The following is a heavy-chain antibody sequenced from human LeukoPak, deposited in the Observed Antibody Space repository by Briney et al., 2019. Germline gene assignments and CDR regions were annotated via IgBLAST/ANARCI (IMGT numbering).Heavy chain of an antibody. Sequence: SDTLSLTCIISDDSISSSTYYWGWIRQPPGKGLEWIGTLYYSGKTYYNPSLKSRVTISIDTSENQFSLKLSSVTVADTAVYYCARNRYYYGSGNYGVPNWFDPWGQGTLVTVSS. CDR3: ARNRYYYGSGNYGVPNWFDP. CDR2: LYYSGKT. J-gene: IGHJ5*02. CDR1: DDSISSSTYY. D-gene: IGHD3-10*01. V-gene: IGHV4-39*01.